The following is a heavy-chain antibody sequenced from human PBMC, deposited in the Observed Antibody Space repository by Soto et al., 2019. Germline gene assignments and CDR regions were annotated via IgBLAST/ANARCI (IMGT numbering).Heavy chain of an antibody. CDR1: GFTFSSYA. CDR2: ISGSGGST. V-gene: IGHV3-23*01. Sequence: GGSLRLSCAASGFTFSSYAMSWVRQAPGKGLEWVSAISGSGGSTYYADSVKGRFTISRDNSKNTLYLQMNSLRAEDTAVYYCSTVLRFLEWLFPYYYYGMDVWGQGTTGTVSS. J-gene: IGHJ6*02. D-gene: IGHD3-3*01. CDR3: STVLRFLEWLFPYYYYGMDV.